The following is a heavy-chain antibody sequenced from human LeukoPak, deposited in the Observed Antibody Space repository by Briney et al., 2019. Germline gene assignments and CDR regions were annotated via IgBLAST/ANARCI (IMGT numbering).Heavy chain of an antibody. D-gene: IGHD3-9*01. V-gene: IGHV3-30*02. CDR2: IRYDGSNK. Sequence: GGSLRLSCAASGFTFSSYGMHWVRQAPGKGLEWVAFIRYDGSNKYYADSVKGRFTISRDNSKNTLYLQMNSLTAEDTAVYYCVSSLTTYFDYWGQGTLVTVSS. CDR1: GFTFSSYG. J-gene: IGHJ4*02. CDR3: VSSLTTYFDY.